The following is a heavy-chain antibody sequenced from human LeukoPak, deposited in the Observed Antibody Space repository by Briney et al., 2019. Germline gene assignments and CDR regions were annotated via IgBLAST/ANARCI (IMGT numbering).Heavy chain of an antibody. D-gene: IGHD3-10*01. CDR3: ARDFVYYSGSGSSNWFDP. Sequence: SETLSLTCTVSSGSISGSSYYWGWIRQPPGKGLEWIGSIYYSGSTYYNPSLKSRVTISVDTSKNQFSLKLNSVTAADTAVYYCARDFVYYSGSGSSNWFDPWGQGTLVTVSS. CDR1: SGSISGSSYY. CDR2: IYYSGST. J-gene: IGHJ5*02. V-gene: IGHV4-39*07.